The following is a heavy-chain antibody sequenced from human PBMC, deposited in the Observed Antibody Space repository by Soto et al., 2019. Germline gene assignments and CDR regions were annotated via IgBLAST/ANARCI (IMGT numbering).Heavy chain of an antibody. CDR2: IIPILGIA. CDR3: ARYRGSYCGGDCYSEDGDY. V-gene: IGHV1-69*02. D-gene: IGHD2-21*02. Sequence: QVQLVQSGAEVKKPGSSVKVSCKASGGTFSSYTISWVRQAPGQGLEWMGRIIPILGIANYAQKFQGRVTITADKSTSTAYMELSSLRSEDTAVYYCARYRGSYCGGDCYSEDGDYWGQGTLVTVSS. CDR1: GGTFSSYT. J-gene: IGHJ4*02.